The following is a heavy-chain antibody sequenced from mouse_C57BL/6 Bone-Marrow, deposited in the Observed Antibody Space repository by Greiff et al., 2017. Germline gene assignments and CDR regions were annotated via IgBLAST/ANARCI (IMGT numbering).Heavy chain of an antibody. CDR2: ISYDGSN. D-gene: IGHD2-5*01. V-gene: IGHV3-6*01. CDR3: ANSYYSNSYYFDY. CDR1: GYSITSGYY. Sequence: EVKLMESGPCLVKPSQSLSLTCSVTGYSITSGYYWNWIRQFPGNKLEWMGYISYDGSNNYNPSLKNRISITRDTSKNQFFLKLNSVTTEDTATYYCANSYYSNSYYFDYWGQGTTLTVSS. J-gene: IGHJ2*01.